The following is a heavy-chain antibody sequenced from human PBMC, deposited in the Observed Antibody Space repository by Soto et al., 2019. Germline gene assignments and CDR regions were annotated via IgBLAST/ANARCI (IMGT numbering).Heavy chain of an antibody. CDR3: AKVLVAVAGIDF. CDR2: ISGSAVTT. V-gene: IGHV3-23*01. Sequence: AGCLRLSCAASGCRFISYAMSWVRQAPGKGLEWVSTISGSAVTTYYTDSVKGQFTISRDNSKNTLYLQMNSLRAEDSAVYYCAKVLVAVAGIDFWGQGALVTVSS. J-gene: IGHJ4*02. D-gene: IGHD6-19*01. CDR1: GCRFISYA.